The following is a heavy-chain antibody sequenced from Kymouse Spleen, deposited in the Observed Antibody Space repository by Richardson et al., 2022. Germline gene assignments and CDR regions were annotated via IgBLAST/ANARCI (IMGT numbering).Heavy chain of an antibody. CDR3: ARKGYIVATIRDAFDI. CDR2: INHSGST. Sequence: QVQLQQWGAGLLKPSETLSLTCAVYGGSFSGYYWSWIRQPPGKGLEWIGEINHSGSTNYNPSLKSRVTISVDTSKNQFSLKLSSVTAADTAVYYCARKGYIVATIRDAFDIWGQGTMVTVSS. D-gene: IGHD5-12*01. CDR1: GGSFSGYY. J-gene: IGHJ3*02. V-gene: IGHV4-34*01.